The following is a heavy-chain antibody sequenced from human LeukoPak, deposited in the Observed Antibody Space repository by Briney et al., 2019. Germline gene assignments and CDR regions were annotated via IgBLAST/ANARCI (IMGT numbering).Heavy chain of an antibody. CDR1: GFTFSSYA. Sequence: GGSLRLSCAASGFTFSSYAMSWVRQAPGKGLEWVSAISGSVGSTYYADSVKGRFTISRDNSKNTLYLQMNSLRAEDTAVYYCATETSGYSSSWYALRDYWGQGTLVTVSS. V-gene: IGHV3-23*01. CDR2: ISGSVGST. J-gene: IGHJ4*02. CDR3: ATETSGYSSSWYALRDY. D-gene: IGHD6-13*01.